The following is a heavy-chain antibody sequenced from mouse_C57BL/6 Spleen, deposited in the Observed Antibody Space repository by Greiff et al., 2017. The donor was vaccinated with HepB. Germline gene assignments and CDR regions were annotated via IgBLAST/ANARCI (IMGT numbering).Heavy chain of an antibody. D-gene: IGHD2-5*01. CDR2: ISNGGGST. CDR3: ARLYYSNTYAMDY. CDR1: GFTFSDYY. Sequence: EVKLMESGGGLVQPGGSLKLSCAASGFTFSDYYMYWVRQTPEKRLEWVAYISNGGGSTYYPDTVKGRFTISRDNAKNTLYLQMSRLKSEDTAMYYCARLYYSNTYAMDYWGQGTSVTVSS. J-gene: IGHJ4*01. V-gene: IGHV5-12*01.